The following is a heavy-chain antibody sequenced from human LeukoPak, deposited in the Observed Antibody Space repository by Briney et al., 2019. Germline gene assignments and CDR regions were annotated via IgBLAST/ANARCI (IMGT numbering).Heavy chain of an antibody. CDR2: IYYSENT. V-gene: IGHV4-39*01. D-gene: IGHD3-9*01. J-gene: IGHJ4*02. Sequence: KPSETLSLTCTVSGDSITRSSYYWGWIRQPPGKGLEWIASIYYSENTYYNPSLKSRVTISLDTSKNQMSLKLSSVTAADTAVYYCARGNILTGYCFDYWGQGSLVTVSS. CDR3: ARGNILTGYCFDY. CDR1: GDSITRSSYY.